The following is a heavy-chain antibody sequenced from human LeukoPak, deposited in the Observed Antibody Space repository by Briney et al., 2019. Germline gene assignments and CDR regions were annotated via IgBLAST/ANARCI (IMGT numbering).Heavy chain of an antibody. D-gene: IGHD1-14*01. CDR1: GGSFSNYY. J-gene: IGHJ6*02. CDR2: IYTSGST. CDR3: ARQPSGYYGMDV. V-gene: IGHV4-4*07. Sequence: SETLSLTCTVSGGSFSNYYWSWIRQPAGKGLEWIGRIYTSGSTKYNPSVKSRVTMSVDTSNNQLSLQLTSVSAADTAVYYCARQPSGYYGMDVWGQGTTVTVSS.